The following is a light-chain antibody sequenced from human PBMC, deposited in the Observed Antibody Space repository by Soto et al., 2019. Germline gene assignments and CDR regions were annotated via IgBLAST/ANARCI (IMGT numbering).Light chain of an antibody. J-gene: IGLJ2*01. CDR3: QVWDSSSDHYVV. Sequence: SYELTQPPSVSVAPGQTARITCGGNNMGSKSVHWYQQKPGQSPVLVVYDDIDRPSGIPERFSGSNSGNTAALTISRVEAGDEADYYCQVWDSSSDHYVVFGGGTKLTVL. V-gene: IGLV3-21*02. CDR2: DDI. CDR1: NMGSKS.